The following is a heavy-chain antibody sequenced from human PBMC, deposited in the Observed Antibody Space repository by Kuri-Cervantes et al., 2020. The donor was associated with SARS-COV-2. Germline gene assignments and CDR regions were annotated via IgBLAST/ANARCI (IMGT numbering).Heavy chain of an antibody. CDR3: AKDQHGIVVVVAAIDQ. D-gene: IGHD2-15*01. J-gene: IGHJ4*02. CDR1: GFTFTSHA. CDR2: ISYDGSNK. V-gene: IGHV3-30*18. Sequence: GESLKISCAVSGFTFTSHAMHWVRQAPGKGLEWVALISYDGSNKFYADSVKGRFTISRDNSKNTLYLQMNSLRAEDTAVYYCAKDQHGIVVVVAAIDQWGQGTLVTVSS.